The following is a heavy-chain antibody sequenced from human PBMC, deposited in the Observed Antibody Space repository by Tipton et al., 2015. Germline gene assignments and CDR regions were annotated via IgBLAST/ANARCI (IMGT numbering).Heavy chain of an antibody. D-gene: IGHD3-22*01. CDR1: GFTFSSYA. CDR3: ARHVSFYYDTHGSDALDI. V-gene: IGHV3-23*01. CDR2: ISGSGGST. Sequence: SLRLSCAASGFTFSSYAMSWVRQSPGKGLEWVSAISGSGGSTYYADSVKGRFTISRDNTKRALYVQMDSLRAEDTAVYYCARHVSFYYDTHGSDALDIWAQGTMVTVSS. J-gene: IGHJ3*02.